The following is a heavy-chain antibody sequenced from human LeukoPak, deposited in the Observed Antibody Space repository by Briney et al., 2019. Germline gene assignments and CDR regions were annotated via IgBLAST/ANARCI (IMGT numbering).Heavy chain of an antibody. D-gene: IGHD1-26*01. CDR3: ARDIASDSGSYY. Sequence: PSETLSLTCTVSGGSISSSSYYWGWLRQPPGKGREWIGSIYYSGSTYYNPSLKSRVTISVDTSKNQFSLKLSSVTAADTAVYYCARDIASDSGSYYWGQGTLVTVSS. J-gene: IGHJ4*02. CDR2: IYYSGST. V-gene: IGHV4-39*07. CDR1: GGSISSSSYY.